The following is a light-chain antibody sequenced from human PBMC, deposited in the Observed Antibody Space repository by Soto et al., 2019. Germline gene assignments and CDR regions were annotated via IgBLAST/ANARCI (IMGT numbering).Light chain of an antibody. CDR1: QGISNY. CDR3: QQYVTSSPRT. Sequence: DIQMTQSPSSLSASVGDRVTITCQASQGISNYLNWYQQKPGKAPKLLIYGASNLETGVPSRFSGGGSGTDFSFTISSLQPEDIATYYCQQYVTSSPRTFGQGTKVDIK. J-gene: IGKJ1*01. CDR2: GAS. V-gene: IGKV1-33*01.